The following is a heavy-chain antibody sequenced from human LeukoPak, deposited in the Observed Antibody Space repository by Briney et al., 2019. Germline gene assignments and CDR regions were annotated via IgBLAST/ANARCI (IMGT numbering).Heavy chain of an antibody. D-gene: IGHD2-15*01. Sequence: SETLSLTCTVSGGSISSYYWSWIRQPAGKGREWIGRIYTSGSTNYNPSLKSRVTMSVDTSKNQFSLKLSSVTAADTAVYYCARDTYCSGGSCYYRWFDPWGQGTLVTVSS. CDR1: GGSISSYY. V-gene: IGHV4-4*07. CDR2: IYTSGST. CDR3: ARDTYCSGGSCYYRWFDP. J-gene: IGHJ5*02.